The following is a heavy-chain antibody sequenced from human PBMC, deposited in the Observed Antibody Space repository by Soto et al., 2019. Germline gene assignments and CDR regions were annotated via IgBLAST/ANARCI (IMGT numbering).Heavy chain of an antibody. CDR1: GGTFSSYA. CDR2: IIPIFGTA. Sequence: QVQLVQSGAEVKKPGSSVKVSCKASGGTFSSYAISWVRQAPGQGLEWMGGIIPIFGTANYAQKFQGRVTITADASTSPAYMGRSSLRSEDTAVYYCARGGDVGGWYYFDYWGQGTLVTVSS. D-gene: IGHD6-19*01. V-gene: IGHV1-69*12. CDR3: ARGGDVGGWYYFDY. J-gene: IGHJ4*02.